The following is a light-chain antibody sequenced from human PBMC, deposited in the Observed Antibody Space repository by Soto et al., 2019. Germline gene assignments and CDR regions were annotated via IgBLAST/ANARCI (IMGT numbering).Light chain of an antibody. CDR1: SSDVGGYNY. Sequence: QSVLTQPASVSGSPGQSITISCTGTSSDVGGYNYVSWYQEHPGKAPKLMIYDVSNRPSGVSNRFSGSKSDNTASLTISGLQAEDEADYYCSSYTSDSTYVFGTG. V-gene: IGLV2-14*01. CDR3: SSYTSDSTYV. CDR2: DVS. J-gene: IGLJ1*01.